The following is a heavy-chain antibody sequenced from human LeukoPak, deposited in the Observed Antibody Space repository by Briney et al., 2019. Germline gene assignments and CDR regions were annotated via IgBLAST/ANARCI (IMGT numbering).Heavy chain of an antibody. CDR2: ISGSGDRI. J-gene: IGHJ6*02. Sequence: GGSLRLSCAASGFTFSTYAMTWVRQLPGKGLEWVSAISGSGDRIYYADSVKGHFTISRDNSRNTVYLQTTSLRVHDTAVYYCAKVRPPYFDWLTDYAMDVWGQGTTVTVSS. CDR1: GFTFSTYA. V-gene: IGHV3-23*01. CDR3: AKVRPPYFDWLTDYAMDV. D-gene: IGHD3-9*01.